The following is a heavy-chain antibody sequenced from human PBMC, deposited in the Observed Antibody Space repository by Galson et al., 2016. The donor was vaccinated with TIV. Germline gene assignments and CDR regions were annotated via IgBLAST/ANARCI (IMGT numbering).Heavy chain of an antibody. Sequence: SVKVSCKASGGTFSSFAISWVRQAPGQGLEWMGGISPIFGIANYAQKFQGRVTITADESTSTAYMELSSLRSEDTAVYYCARVTPKIVVISDAADAFDTWGQGTMVTVSS. V-gene: IGHV1-69*13. D-gene: IGHD2-2*01. CDR2: ISPIFGIA. CDR1: GGTFSSFA. CDR3: ARVTPKIVVISDAADAFDT. J-gene: IGHJ3*02.